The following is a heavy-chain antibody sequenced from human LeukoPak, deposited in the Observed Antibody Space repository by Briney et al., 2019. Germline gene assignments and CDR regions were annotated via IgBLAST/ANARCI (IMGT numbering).Heavy chain of an antibody. Sequence: PGGSLRLSCAASGFTFSNYGMHWVRQAPGKGLEWLAVISYDGSNKYFADSVEGRLVVSRDNSNNTLYLHMNTLRPDDTGIYYCAAYHASGTFGYFQHWGQGTLVTVSS. V-gene: IGHV3-30*03. CDR2: ISYDGSNK. CDR1: GFTFSNYG. D-gene: IGHD1-7*01. J-gene: IGHJ1*01. CDR3: AAYHASGTFGYFQH.